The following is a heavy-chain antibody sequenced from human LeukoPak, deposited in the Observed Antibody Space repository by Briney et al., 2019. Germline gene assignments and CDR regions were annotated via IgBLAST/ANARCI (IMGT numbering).Heavy chain of an antibody. CDR3: ARAYCSSTSCYPDWYFDL. Sequence: SETLSLTCTVSSGSISSYYWSWIRQPAGKGLEWIGRIYTSGSTNYNPSLKSRVTMSVDTSKNQFSLKLSSVTAADTAVYYCARAYCSSTSCYPDWYFDLWGRGTLVTVSS. CDR1: SGSISSYY. V-gene: IGHV4-4*07. CDR2: IYTSGST. J-gene: IGHJ2*01. D-gene: IGHD2-2*01.